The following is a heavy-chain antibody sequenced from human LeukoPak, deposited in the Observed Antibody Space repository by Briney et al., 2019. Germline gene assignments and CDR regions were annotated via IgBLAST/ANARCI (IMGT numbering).Heavy chain of an antibody. CDR1: GFTFSSYA. D-gene: IGHD5-18*01. CDR2: ISGSGGST. CDR3: AKDVVSQLPRYFDY. V-gene: IGHV3-23*01. Sequence: PGGSLRLSCAASGFTFSSYAMNWVRQTPGKGLEWVSAISGSGGSTYYADSVKGRFTISRDNSKNTLYLQMNSLRAEDTAVYYCAKDVVSQLPRYFDYWGQGTLVTVSS. J-gene: IGHJ4*02.